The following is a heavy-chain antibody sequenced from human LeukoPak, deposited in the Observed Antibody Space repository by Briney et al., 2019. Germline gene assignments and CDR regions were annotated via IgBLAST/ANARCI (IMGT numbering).Heavy chain of an antibody. CDR3: AKDSGSGSYYPTNWFDP. Sequence: GGSLRLSCAASGFTFDVYAMHWVRHAPGKGLEWVSLISWDGDNTYYADSVKGRFTISRDNSKNSLYLQMNSLRSEDTALYYCAKDSGSGSYYPTNWFDPWGQGTLVTVSS. D-gene: IGHD3-10*01. CDR1: GFTFDVYA. J-gene: IGHJ5*02. CDR2: ISWDGDNT. V-gene: IGHV3-43D*03.